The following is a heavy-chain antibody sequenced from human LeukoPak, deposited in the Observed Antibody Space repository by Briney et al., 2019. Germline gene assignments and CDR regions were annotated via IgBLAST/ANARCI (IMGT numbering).Heavy chain of an antibody. CDR1: GGSISSGSYY. CDR3: ARARVVGATTPFDY. CDR2: IYTSGGT. D-gene: IGHD1-26*01. J-gene: IGHJ4*02. V-gene: IGHV4-61*02. Sequence: SDTLSLTCTVSGGSISSGSYYWSWIRQPAGKGLEWIGRIYTSGGTNYNPSLKSRVTISVDTSKNQFSLNLSSVTAADTAVYYCARARVVGATTPFDYWGQGTLVTVSS.